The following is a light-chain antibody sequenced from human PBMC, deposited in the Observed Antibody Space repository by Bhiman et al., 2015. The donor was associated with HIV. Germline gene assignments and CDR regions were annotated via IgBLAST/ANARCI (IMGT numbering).Light chain of an antibody. J-gene: IGLJ1*01. CDR1: KLGDKY. CDR3: QAWDSSTEV. Sequence: SSELTQPPSVSVSPGQTANITCSGDKLGDKYARWYQQKPGQSPVLVIYHDTKRPSGIPERFSGSNSGNTATLTISGTQTMDEADYYCQAWDSSTEVFGTGTKVTVL. CDR2: HDT. V-gene: IGLV3-1*01.